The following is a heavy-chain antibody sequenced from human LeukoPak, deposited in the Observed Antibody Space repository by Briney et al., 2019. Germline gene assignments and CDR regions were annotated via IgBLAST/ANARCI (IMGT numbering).Heavy chain of an antibody. CDR3: ARQDRDNYYFDY. CDR2: IYYSGST. V-gene: IGHV4-59*08. Sequence: SETLSLTCTVYGGSISSYYWSWIRQHPGKGLEWIGYIYYSGSTNYNPSLKSRVTISVDTSKNQFSLKLSSVTAADTAVYYCARQDRDNYYFDYWGQGTLVTVSS. J-gene: IGHJ4*02. D-gene: IGHD1-20*01. CDR1: GGSISSYY.